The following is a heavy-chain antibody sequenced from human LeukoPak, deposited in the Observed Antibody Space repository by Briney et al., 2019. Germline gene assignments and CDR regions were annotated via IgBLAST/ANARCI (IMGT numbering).Heavy chain of an antibody. J-gene: IGHJ4*02. CDR1: GFTFDDYA. V-gene: IGHV3-9*01. Sequence: GGSLRLSCAASGFTFDDYAMHWVRQAAGKGLEWVSGISWNSGSIGYADSVKGRFAISRDNAKNSLYLQMNSLRAEDTALYYCAKGSGIVATINFDFDYWGQGTLVTVSS. D-gene: IGHD5-12*01. CDR2: ISWNSGSI. CDR3: AKGSGIVATINFDFDY.